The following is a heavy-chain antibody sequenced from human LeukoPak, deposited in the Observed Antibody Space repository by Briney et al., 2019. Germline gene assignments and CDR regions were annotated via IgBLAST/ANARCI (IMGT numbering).Heavy chain of an antibody. V-gene: IGHV1-2*02. Sequence: ASVKVSCKASGYTFTGYYMHWVRQAPGQGLEWMGWISPNSGGTNYAQKFQGRVTMTRDTSISTAYVELSRLRSDDTAVYYCARAPYYDSSGYYSYWGQGTLVTVSS. CDR1: GYTFTGYY. CDR2: ISPNSGGT. D-gene: IGHD3-22*01. CDR3: ARAPYYDSSGYYSY. J-gene: IGHJ4*02.